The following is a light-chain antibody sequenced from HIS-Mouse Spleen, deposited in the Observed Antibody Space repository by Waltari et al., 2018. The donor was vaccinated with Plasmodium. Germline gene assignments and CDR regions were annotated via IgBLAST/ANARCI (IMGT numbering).Light chain of an antibody. CDR1: SSNIGAGYD. CDR3: QSYDSSLSVV. V-gene: IGLV1-40*01. CDR2: GNS. J-gene: IGLJ2*01. Sequence: QSVLTQPPSVSGAPGQRVTIPCTGSSSNIGAGYDVHWYQQPPGTAPKLLNYGNSTRASWVPDRFSGAKSGTSASLAITGLQAEDEADYYCQSYDSSLSVVFGGGTKLTVL.